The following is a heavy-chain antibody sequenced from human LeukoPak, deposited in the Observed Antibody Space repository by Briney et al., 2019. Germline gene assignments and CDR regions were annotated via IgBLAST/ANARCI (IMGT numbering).Heavy chain of an antibody. CDR2: VHPSGST. CDR1: GGSISSSSYY. CDR3: ARDAYSSSWYGYFHH. Sequence: SETLSLTCTVSGGSISSSSYYWGWIRQPPGKGLEWIGRVHPSGSTNYNPSLKSRVTMSADTSKNQFSLKLSSVTAADTAVYYCARDAYSSSWYGYFHHWGQGTLVTVPS. J-gene: IGHJ1*01. V-gene: IGHV4-39*07. D-gene: IGHD6-13*01.